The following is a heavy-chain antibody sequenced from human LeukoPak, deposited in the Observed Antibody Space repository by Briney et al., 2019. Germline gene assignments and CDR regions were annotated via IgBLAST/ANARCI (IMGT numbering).Heavy chain of an antibody. CDR2: ISSSSSYI. CDR1: GFTFSSYS. D-gene: IGHD5-12*01. V-gene: IGHV3-21*01. J-gene: IGHJ3*02. CDR3: ARVVATSREDAFDI. Sequence: GGSLRLSCAASGFTFSSYSMNWVRQAPGKGLEWVSSISSSSSYIYYADSVKGRFTISRDNAKNSLYLQMNSLRAEDTAVYYCARVVATSREDAFDIRGQGTMVTVSS.